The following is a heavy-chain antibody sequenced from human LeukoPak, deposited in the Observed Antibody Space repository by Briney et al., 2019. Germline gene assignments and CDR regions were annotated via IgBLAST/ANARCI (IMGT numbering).Heavy chain of an antibody. CDR1: GGSFSGYY. Sequence: PSETLSLTCAVYGGSFSGYYWSWIRQPPGKGLEWIGEINHSGSTNYNPSLKSRVTISVDTSKNQFSLKLSSVTAADTAVYYCARGELLRRWFDPWGQGTLVTVSS. CDR2: INHSGST. V-gene: IGHV4-34*01. CDR3: ARGELLRRWFDP. D-gene: IGHD5-12*01. J-gene: IGHJ5*02.